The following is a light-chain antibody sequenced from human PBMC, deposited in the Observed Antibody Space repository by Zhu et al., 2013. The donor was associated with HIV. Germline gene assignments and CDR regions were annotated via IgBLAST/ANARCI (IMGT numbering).Light chain of an antibody. CDR1: QSVSRN. J-gene: IGKJ4*01. V-gene: IGKV3-15*01. CDR3: QQYNNWPPLT. CDR2: GAS. Sequence: EILMTQSPATLSLSPGERATLSCRASQSVSRNLAWFQQKPGQPPRLLIYGASSRATSIPTRFSGSGSGTEFTLTISSLQSEDFALYFCQQYNNWPPLTFGG.